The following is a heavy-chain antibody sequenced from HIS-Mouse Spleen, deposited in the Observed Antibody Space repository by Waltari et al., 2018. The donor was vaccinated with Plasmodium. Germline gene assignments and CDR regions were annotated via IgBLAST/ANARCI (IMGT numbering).Heavy chain of an antibody. Sequence: EVQLVESGGGLVHPGWSLRLSCADSGFTFRSYWLNWARKAPGKGLEWVANIKQDGSEKYYVDSVKGRFTISRDNAKNSLYLQMNSLRAEDTAVYYCASSWYWYFDLWGRGTLVTVSS. J-gene: IGHJ2*01. D-gene: IGHD6-13*01. CDR2: IKQDGSEK. V-gene: IGHV3-7*01. CDR1: GFTFRSYW. CDR3: ASSWYWYFDL.